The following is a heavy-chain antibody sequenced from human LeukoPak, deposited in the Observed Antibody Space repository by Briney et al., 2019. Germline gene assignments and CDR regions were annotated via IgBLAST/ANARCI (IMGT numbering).Heavy chain of an antibody. V-gene: IGHV1-18*01. CDR2: ISAYNGNT. J-gene: IGHJ3*02. Sequence: ASVKVSCKASGYTFTSYGISWVRQAPGQGREWMGWISAYNGNTNYAQKLQGRVTMTTDTSTSTAYMELRSLRSDDTAVYYCARQPTRYYDYHAFDIWGQGTMVTVSP. CDR3: ARQPTRYYDYHAFDI. D-gene: IGHD3-22*01. CDR1: GYTFTSYG.